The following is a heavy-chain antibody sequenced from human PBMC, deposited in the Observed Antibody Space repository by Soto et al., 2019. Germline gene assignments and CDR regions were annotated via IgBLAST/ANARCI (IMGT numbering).Heavy chain of an antibody. Sequence: ASVKVSFKASGYTFTSYAMHWVRQAPGQRLEWMGWINAGNGNTKYSQKFQGRVTITRDTSASTAYMELSSLRSEDTAVYYCAYSGGSGSHMDVWGQGTTVTVSS. D-gene: IGHD6-25*01. CDR2: INAGNGNT. V-gene: IGHV1-3*01. CDR1: GYTFTSYA. CDR3: AYSGGSGSHMDV. J-gene: IGHJ6*02.